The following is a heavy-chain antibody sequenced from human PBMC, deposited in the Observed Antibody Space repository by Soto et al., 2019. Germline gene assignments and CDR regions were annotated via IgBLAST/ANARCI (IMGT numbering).Heavy chain of an antibody. CDR2: IYHSGST. D-gene: IGHD5-12*01. CDR3: ARGYGYNYWYFDL. CDR1: GGSISSSNW. Sequence: SETLSLTCAVSGGSISSSNWWSWVRQPPGKGLEWIGEIYHSGSTNYNPSLKSRVTISVDKSKNQFSLKLSSVTAADTAVYCCARGYGYNYWYFDLWGRGTLVTVSS. J-gene: IGHJ2*01. V-gene: IGHV4-4*01.